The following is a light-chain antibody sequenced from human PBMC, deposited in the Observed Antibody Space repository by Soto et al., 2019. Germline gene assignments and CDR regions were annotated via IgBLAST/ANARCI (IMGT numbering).Light chain of an antibody. J-gene: IGKJ5*01. CDR3: MQGTHWPIT. Sequence: DAVLTQSPRARPVTLGQPASSSCRSNQSLVHSDGIAYFSWFQQRPGRSPRRLIYKVSNRDSGVPARFSGSGSGTDFALKISRVEAEDVGVYYCMQGTHWPITFGQGTQLEIK. CDR2: KVS. V-gene: IGKV2-30*02. CDR1: QSLVHSDGIAY.